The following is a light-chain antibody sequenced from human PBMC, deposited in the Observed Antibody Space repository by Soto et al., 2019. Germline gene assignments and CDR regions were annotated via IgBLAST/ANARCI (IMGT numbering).Light chain of an antibody. CDR1: QSVGDN. J-gene: IGKJ3*01. Sequence: EIVLTQSPDTLSLSPGERAMFSCRASQSVGDNLAWYQHKPGQPPRLLIYDASKRATGIPARFSGSGSGTDFTLTISSLEAEDFAVYFCRQRDKWPVTFGPGTTVDIK. CDR2: DAS. CDR3: RQRDKWPVT. V-gene: IGKV3-11*01.